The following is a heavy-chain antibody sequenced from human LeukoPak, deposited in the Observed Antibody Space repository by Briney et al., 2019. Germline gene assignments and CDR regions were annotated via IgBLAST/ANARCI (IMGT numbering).Heavy chain of an antibody. CDR1: GFTFSNYE. CDR3: AGSAYYRDFDY. Sequence: PGGSLRLSCAASGFTFSNYEMNWVRQAPGKGLEWVSYISSFGSTIYYADSVKGRFTISRDNAKNSLYLQMNSLRAEDTAVYYCAGSAYYRDFDYWGQGTLVTVSS. CDR2: ISSFGSTI. D-gene: IGHD3-22*01. J-gene: IGHJ4*02. V-gene: IGHV3-48*03.